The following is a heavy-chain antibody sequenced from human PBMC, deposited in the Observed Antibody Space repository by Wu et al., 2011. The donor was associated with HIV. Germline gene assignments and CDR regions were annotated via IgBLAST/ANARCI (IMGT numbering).Heavy chain of an antibody. CDR3: ARHLDITVTTVGWFDP. D-gene: IGHD4-17*01. J-gene: IGHJ5*02. Sequence: QVQLVQSGAEVKKPGSSVKVSCKASGGTFNSYGISWVRQAPGQGLEWMGGIIPIFGTPNYAQRFQGRVTITTDESTSTAYMELSSLRSEDTAIYYCARHLDITVTTVGWFDPWGQGTLVTVSS. CDR2: IIPIFGTP. CDR1: GGTFNSYG. V-gene: IGHV1-69*05.